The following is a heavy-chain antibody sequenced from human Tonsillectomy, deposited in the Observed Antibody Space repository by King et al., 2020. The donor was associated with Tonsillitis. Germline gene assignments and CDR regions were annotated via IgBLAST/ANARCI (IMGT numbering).Heavy chain of an antibody. J-gene: IGHJ4*02. CDR3: ARDRRYCSSTSCYRGFDY. CDR1: GGSISSYY. Sequence: QLQESGPGLVKPSETLSLTCTVSGGSISSYYWSWIRQPPGKGLEWIGYIYYSGSTNYNPSLKSRVTISVDTSKNQFSLKLSSVTAADTAVYYCARDRRYCSSTSCYRGFDYWGQGTLVTVSS. D-gene: IGHD2-2*02. V-gene: IGHV4-59*01. CDR2: IYYSGST.